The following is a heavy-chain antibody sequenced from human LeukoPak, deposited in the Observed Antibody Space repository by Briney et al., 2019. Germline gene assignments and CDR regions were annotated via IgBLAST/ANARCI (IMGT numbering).Heavy chain of an antibody. CDR1: GGSISSYY. CDR3: ARVGGTTGTSKYYYYYMDV. V-gene: IGHV4-4*07. D-gene: IGHD1-1*01. CDR2: IYTSGST. J-gene: IGHJ6*03. Sequence: SETLSLTCTVSGGSISSYYWSWIRQPAGKGLEWIGRIYTSGSTNYNPSLKSRVTMSVDTSKNQFSLKLSSVTAADTAVYYCARVGGTTGTSKYYYYYMDVWGKGTTVTISS.